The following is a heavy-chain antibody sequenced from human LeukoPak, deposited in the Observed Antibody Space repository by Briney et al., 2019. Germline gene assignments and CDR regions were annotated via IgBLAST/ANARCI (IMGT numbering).Heavy chain of an antibody. CDR2: ISYDGSNK. D-gene: IGHD3-10*01. CDR3: ASRFGELPTR. V-gene: IGHV3-30*03. CDR1: GFTFSSYG. J-gene: IGHJ4*02. Sequence: GGSLRLSCAASGFTFSSYGMHWVRQAPGKGLEWVAVISYDGSNKYYADSVKGRFTTSRDNSKNTLYLQMNSLRAEDTAVYYCASRFGELPTRWGQGTLVTVSS.